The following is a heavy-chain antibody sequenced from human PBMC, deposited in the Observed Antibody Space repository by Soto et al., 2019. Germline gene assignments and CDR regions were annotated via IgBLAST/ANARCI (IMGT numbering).Heavy chain of an antibody. CDR2: MNPNSGNT. Sequence: ASVKVSCKASGYTFTSYDINWVRQATGQGLEWMGWMNPNSGNTGYAQKFQGRVTMTRNTSISTAYMELSSLRSEDTAVYYCARTSYSSSWYYYYYYGMDVWGQGTTVTSP. CDR1: GYTFTSYD. J-gene: IGHJ6*02. CDR3: ARTSYSSSWYYYYYYGMDV. V-gene: IGHV1-8*01. D-gene: IGHD6-13*01.